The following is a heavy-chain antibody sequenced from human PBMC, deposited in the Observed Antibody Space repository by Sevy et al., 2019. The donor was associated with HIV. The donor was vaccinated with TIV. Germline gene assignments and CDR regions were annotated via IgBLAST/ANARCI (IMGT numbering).Heavy chain of an antibody. Sequence: QSQTLSLTCAISGDSVSSNSAAWNWIRQSPSRGLEWLGRTYYRSKWYNDYAVSVKSRITINPDTSKNQFSLQLNSVTPEDTAVYYCARNPPYCSSTSCHFDYWGQGTLVTVFS. D-gene: IGHD2-2*01. V-gene: IGHV6-1*01. CDR1: GDSVSSNSAA. J-gene: IGHJ4*02. CDR3: ARNPPYCSSTSCHFDY. CDR2: TYYRSKWYN.